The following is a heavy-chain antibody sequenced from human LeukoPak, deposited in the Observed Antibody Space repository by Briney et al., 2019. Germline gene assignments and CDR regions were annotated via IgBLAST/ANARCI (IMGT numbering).Heavy chain of an antibody. CDR1: GGSISSGDYY. CDR3: ASRGGTAYFDY. D-gene: IGHD4-23*01. CDR2: IYYSGST. J-gene: IGHJ4*02. V-gene: IGHV4-30-4*01. Sequence: SQTLSLTCTVSGGSISSGDYYWSCIRQPPGKGLEWIGYIYYSGSTYYNPSLKSRVTISVDTSKNQFSLKLSSVTAADAAVYYCASRGGTAYFDYWGQGTLVTVSS.